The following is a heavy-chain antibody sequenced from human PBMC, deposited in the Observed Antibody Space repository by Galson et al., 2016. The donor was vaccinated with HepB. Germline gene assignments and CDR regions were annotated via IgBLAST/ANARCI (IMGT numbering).Heavy chain of an antibody. Sequence: SVKVSCKAFGYTFTSYDINWVRQAGGQGLEWMGWMNPNSGYTGYPQKFQDRVTMTRNTSITTAYMELTGLTSEDTAVDYCARAFRSSTVAARVFDPWGQGTLVTVSS. CDR1: GYTFTSYD. D-gene: IGHD6-6*01. CDR3: ARAFRSSTVAARVFDP. V-gene: IGHV1-8*01. CDR2: MNPNSGYT. J-gene: IGHJ5*02.